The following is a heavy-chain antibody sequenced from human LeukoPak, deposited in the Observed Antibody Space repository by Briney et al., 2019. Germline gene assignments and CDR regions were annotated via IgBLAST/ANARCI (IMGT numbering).Heavy chain of an antibody. CDR3: KVAFGVVDY. V-gene: IGHV3-74*01. Sequence: GGSLRLSCAASGFTFSNYWMHWVRQAPGKGLVWVSRINSNGSNTNYADSVKGRFTISRDNAKNTLYLQMNSLRAEDTAVYHCKVAFGVVDYWGQGTLVTVSS. CDR2: INSNGSNT. J-gene: IGHJ4*02. D-gene: IGHD2-15*01. CDR1: GFTFSNYW.